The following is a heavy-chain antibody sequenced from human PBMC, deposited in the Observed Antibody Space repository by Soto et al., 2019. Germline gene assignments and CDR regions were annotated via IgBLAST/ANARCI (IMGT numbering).Heavy chain of an antibody. CDR3: ATPGGFGMDV. J-gene: IGHJ6*02. CDR1: GYNFATHW. Sequence: LKISCQGSGYNFATHWIGWVRHKAGKGLEWMGIIFPGDAETRYSPSFQGHITISADKSISIAYLRWSSLKASDTGMYYCATPGGFGMDVWGQGTTVTVSS. D-gene: IGHD5-12*01. V-gene: IGHV5-51*01. CDR2: IFPGDAET.